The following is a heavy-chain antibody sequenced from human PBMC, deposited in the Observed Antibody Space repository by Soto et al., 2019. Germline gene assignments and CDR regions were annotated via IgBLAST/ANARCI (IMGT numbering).Heavy chain of an antibody. J-gene: IGHJ3*02. CDR3: TRSRYCGGDCYSRDAFDI. CDR1: GFTFSGSA. Sequence: GGSLRLSCVASGFTFSGSAMHWVRQASGKGLEWVGRIRSKANSYATAYAASVKGRFTISRDDSKNTAYLQMNSLKTEDTAVYYCTRSRYCGGDCYSRDAFDIWGQGTMVTVSS. CDR2: IRSKANSYAT. V-gene: IGHV3-73*01. D-gene: IGHD2-21*02.